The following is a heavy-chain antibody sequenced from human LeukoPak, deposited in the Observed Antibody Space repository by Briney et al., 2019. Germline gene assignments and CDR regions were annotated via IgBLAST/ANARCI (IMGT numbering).Heavy chain of an antibody. CDR1: GNTFSRNA. CDR2: IIPMTGTA. V-gene: IGHV1-69*13. D-gene: IGHD4-17*01. Sequence: SVKVSCSTSGNTFSRNAVNWVRRAPGQGLEWIGGIIPMTGTARFAQRFQDRVTITVVESASTAYLEVSGLRSEDTAVYYCAIFQGTYGDNENDQWGQGTLVTVSS. CDR3: AIFQGTYGDNENDQ. J-gene: IGHJ4*02.